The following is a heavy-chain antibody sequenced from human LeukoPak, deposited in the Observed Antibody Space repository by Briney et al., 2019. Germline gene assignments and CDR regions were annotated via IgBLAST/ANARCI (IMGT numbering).Heavy chain of an antibody. CDR3: ARATAAPSSYFFDH. V-gene: IGHV4-39*07. D-gene: IGHD6-25*01. CDR1: GGSISSSSYY. J-gene: IGHJ4*02. Sequence: NPSETLSLTCTVSGGSISSSSYYWGWIRQPPGKGLEWIGSIYYNGNTYYNPSLQSRVTISVDTSTNQFSLKLNSVIAADTAVYYCARATAAPSSYFFDHWGQGTLVTVSS. CDR2: IYYNGNT.